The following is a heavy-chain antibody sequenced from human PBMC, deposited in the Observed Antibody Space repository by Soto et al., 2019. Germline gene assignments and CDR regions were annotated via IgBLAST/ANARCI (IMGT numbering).Heavy chain of an antibody. CDR3: ARVLLHYYGSGSYYNGGYYYYGMDV. Sequence: ASVKVSCKASGGTFSSYSISWVRQAPGQGLECMGWIIPIFGTANYAQKFQGRVTITADESTSTAYMELSSLRSEDTAVYYCARVLLHYYGSGSYYNGGYYYYGMDVWGQGTTVTVSS. J-gene: IGHJ6*02. CDR2: IIPIFGTA. V-gene: IGHV1-69*13. D-gene: IGHD3-10*01. CDR1: GGTFSSYS.